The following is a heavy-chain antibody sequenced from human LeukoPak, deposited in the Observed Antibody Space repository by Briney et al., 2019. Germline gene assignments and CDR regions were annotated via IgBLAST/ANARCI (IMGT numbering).Heavy chain of an antibody. CDR3: ATNPYSTHPYYYDSSGYLLDY. Sequence: GASLQISCEGAGSIFTSYWISCVRQLPGKGLEWMGRIDPSDSYTNYSPSFQGHVTISADKSISTAYLQWSSLKASDTAMYYCATNPYSTHPYYYDSSGYLLDYWGQGTLVTVSS. V-gene: IGHV5-10-1*01. D-gene: IGHD3-22*01. J-gene: IGHJ4*02. CDR2: IDPSDSYT. CDR1: GSIFTSYW.